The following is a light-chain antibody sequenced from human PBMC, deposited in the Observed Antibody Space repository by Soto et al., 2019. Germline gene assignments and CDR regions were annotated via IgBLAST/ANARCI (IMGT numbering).Light chain of an antibody. Sequence: EILLTQSPGTQSLSPGERVTLSCRASQSVSGIYLAWYQQKPGQAPRLLIYGASTRATGIPDRFSGSGSGTDFTLTISRLEPEDFAVYFCQHYGSSLITFGQGTRLEIK. CDR2: GAS. J-gene: IGKJ5*01. CDR3: QHYGSSLIT. CDR1: QSVSGIY. V-gene: IGKV3-20*01.